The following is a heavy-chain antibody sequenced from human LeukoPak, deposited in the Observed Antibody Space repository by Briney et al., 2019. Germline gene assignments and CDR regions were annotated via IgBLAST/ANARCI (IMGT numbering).Heavy chain of an antibody. J-gene: IGHJ4*02. CDR2: IKQDGSEK. D-gene: IGHD1-26*01. CDR3: ARGIGFDY. Sequence: PGGSLRLSCAAFGFTFSSYWMSWVRQAPGKGLEWVANIKQDGSEKYYVDSVKGRFTISRDNAKNSLYLQMNSLRAEDTAVYYCARGIGFDYWGQGTLVTVSS. CDR1: GFTFSSYW. V-gene: IGHV3-7*01.